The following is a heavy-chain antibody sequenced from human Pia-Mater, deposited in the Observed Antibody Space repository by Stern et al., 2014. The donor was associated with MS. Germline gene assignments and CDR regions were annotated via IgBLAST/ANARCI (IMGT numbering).Heavy chain of an antibody. J-gene: IGHJ4*02. Sequence: VQPVESGGGLVKPGGSLRLSCAASGFTFSSYSMNWVRQAPGKGLEWVSSISSSSSYIYYADSVKGRFTISRDNAKNSLYLQMNSLRAEDTAVYYCARDSSSWYGVDYWGQGTLVTVSS. V-gene: IGHV3-21*01. CDR2: ISSSSSYI. CDR1: GFTFSSYS. D-gene: IGHD6-13*01. CDR3: ARDSSSWYGVDY.